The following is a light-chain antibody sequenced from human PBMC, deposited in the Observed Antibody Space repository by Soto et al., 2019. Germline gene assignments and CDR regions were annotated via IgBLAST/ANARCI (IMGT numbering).Light chain of an antibody. V-gene: IGLV2-8*01. CDR3: SSYAGSILGV. J-gene: IGLJ3*02. CDR2: EVS. CDR1: SSDVGGYKY. Sequence: QSALTQPPSASGSPGQSVTISCTGTSSDVGGYKYVSWYQQRPGKAPKLMIYEVSKRPSGVPDRFSGSKSGNTASLTVSGLQAEDEADYYCSSYAGSILGVFGGGTKLTVL.